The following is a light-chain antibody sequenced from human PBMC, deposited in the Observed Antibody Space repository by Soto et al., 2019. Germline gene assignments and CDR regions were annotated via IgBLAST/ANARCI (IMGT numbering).Light chain of an antibody. V-gene: IGLV2-8*01. CDR1: SSDVGGYNY. Sequence: QSALTQPPSASGSPGQSVTISCTGTSSDVGGYNYVSWYQQHPGKAPKLMIYEVSKRPSGVPDRFSGSKSGNTASLTVSGLQAEDEADSYCSSYASSNNLVFGGGTKVTVL. CDR3: SSYASSNNLV. J-gene: IGLJ2*01. CDR2: EVS.